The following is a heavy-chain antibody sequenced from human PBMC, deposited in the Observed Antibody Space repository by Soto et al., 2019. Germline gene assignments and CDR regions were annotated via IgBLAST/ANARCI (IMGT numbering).Heavy chain of an antibody. CDR2: ISYDGSNK. D-gene: IGHD6-13*01. CDR3: AREVRSSWYVLDY. V-gene: IGHV3-30-3*01. J-gene: IGHJ4*02. CDR1: GFTFSSYA. Sequence: GGSLRLSCAAXGFTFSSYAMHWVRQAPGKGLEWVAVISYDGSNKYYADSVKGRFTISRDNSKNTLYLQMKSLRAEDTAVYYCAREVRSSWYVLDYWGQGSLVTVSS.